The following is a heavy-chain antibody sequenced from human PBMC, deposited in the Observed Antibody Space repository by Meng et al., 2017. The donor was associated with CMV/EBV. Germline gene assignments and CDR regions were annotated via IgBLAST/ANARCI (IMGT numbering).Heavy chain of an antibody. V-gene: IGHV4-39*07. CDR2: IYYSGTT. D-gene: IGHD3-3*01. Sequence: SETLSLTCTVSGGPITSSAHYWDWIRQPPGKGLEWLGSIYYSGTTYYNPSLKSRVHMSVDTSKNQFSLRLTSVTAADTSVYYCAREPLGYDYWRGYMHYYYGMDVWGQGTTVTVSS. CDR1: GGPITSSAHY. CDR3: AREPLGYDYWRGYMHYYYGMDV. J-gene: IGHJ6*02.